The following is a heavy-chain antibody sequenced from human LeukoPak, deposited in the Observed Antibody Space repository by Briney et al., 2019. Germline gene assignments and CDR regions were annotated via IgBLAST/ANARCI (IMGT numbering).Heavy chain of an antibody. CDR3: ARSATVPKGRFDY. V-gene: IGHV4-59*01. D-gene: IGHD4-17*01. Sequence: PSETLSLTCTVSGGSIISYYWSWIRQPPGKGLEWIGYVYHRGSTNYNPSLKSRVTISVDTSKNQFSLKLSSVTAADAAVYYCARSATVPKGRFDYWGQGTLVTVSS. J-gene: IGHJ4*02. CDR2: VYHRGST. CDR1: GGSIISYY.